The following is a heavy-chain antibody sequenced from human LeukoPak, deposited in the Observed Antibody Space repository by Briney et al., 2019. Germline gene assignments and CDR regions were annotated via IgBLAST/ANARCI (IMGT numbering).Heavy chain of an antibody. D-gene: IGHD4-17*01. J-gene: IGHJ4*02. CDR2: ISGSGGST. CDR1: GFTFSSYA. CDR3: AKLAPAADYGDYLVNYFDY. V-gene: IGHV3-23*01. Sequence: GGSLRLSCAASGFTFSSYAMSWVRQAPGKGLEWVSAISGSGGSTYYADSVKGRFTISRDNSKNTLYLQMNSLRAEDTAVYYCAKLAPAADYGDYLVNYFDYWGQGTLVTVSS.